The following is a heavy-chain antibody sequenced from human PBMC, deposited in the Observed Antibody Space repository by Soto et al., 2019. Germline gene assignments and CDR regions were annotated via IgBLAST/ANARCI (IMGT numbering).Heavy chain of an antibody. CDR1: GFTFNNYG. J-gene: IGHJ2*01. CDR3: ARDRYSYDSRAYQGVDWYFDL. V-gene: IGHV3-33*01. CDR2: IWYDGSHE. Sequence: GGSLRLSCAASGFTFNNYGMHWVRQAPGKGLEWVAVIWYDGSHESYADSVEGRFTISRDNSKNTLYLQMNSLRAEDTAVYYCARDRYSYDSRAYQGVDWYFDLWGRGTLVTVSS. D-gene: IGHD3-22*01.